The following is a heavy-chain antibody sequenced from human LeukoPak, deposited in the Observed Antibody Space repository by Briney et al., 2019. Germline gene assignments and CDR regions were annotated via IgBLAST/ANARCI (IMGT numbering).Heavy chain of an antibody. J-gene: IGHJ4*02. Sequence: ASVKVSCKASGYSFNSYGIGWVLQAPGQGLEWMGWLSVYNGHTSYAQKFQGVFTMTTDTSTDTAYMELRSLRSDDTAVYYCARLLVTEYKSGWYGHNFDHWGQGTQVTVSS. D-gene: IGHD6-13*01. V-gene: IGHV1-18*01. CDR1: GYSFNSYG. CDR3: ARLLVTEYKSGWYGHNFDH. CDR2: LSVYNGHT.